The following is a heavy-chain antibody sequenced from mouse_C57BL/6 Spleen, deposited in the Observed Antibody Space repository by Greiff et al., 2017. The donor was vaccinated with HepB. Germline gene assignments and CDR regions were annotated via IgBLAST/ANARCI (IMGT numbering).Heavy chain of an antibody. CDR1: GYTFTDYE. D-gene: IGHD3-2*02. CDR2: IDPETGGT. Sequence: QVQLQQSGAELVRPGASVTLSCKASGYTFTDYEMHWVKQTPVHGLEWIGAIDPETGGTAYNQKFKGKAILTADKSSSTAYMELRSLTSEDSAVSYCTRRAQASAMDYWGQGTSVTVSS. J-gene: IGHJ4*01. V-gene: IGHV1-15*01. CDR3: TRRAQASAMDY.